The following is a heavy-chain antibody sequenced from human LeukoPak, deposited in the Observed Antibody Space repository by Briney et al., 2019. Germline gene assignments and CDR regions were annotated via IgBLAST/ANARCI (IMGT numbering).Heavy chain of an antibody. CDR3: ARHYRIAAVGTFDY. CDR1: GGSISSGGYY. CDR2: IYNSGST. D-gene: IGHD6-13*01. J-gene: IGHJ4*02. V-gene: IGHV4-61*09. Sequence: SQTLSLTCTVSGGSISSGGYYWSWIRQHPGTGLEWIGYIYNSGSTNYNPSLKSRVTLAVDTSKNQFSLKLSSVTAADTAVYYCARHYRIAAVGTFDYWGQGTLVTVSS.